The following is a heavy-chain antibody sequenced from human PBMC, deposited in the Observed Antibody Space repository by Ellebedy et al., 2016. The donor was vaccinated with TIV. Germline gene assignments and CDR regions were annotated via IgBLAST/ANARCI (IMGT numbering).Heavy chain of an antibody. D-gene: IGHD5-18*01. V-gene: IGHV3-23*01. CDR3: AKGVKNSPFDY. CDR2: IISTGGST. J-gene: IGHJ4*02. CDR1: GIPFSRHV. Sequence: PGGSLRLSCAASGIPFSRHVMSCVRQSPGKGLEWVAAIISTGGSTYYPDSVRGRFTISRDNSKNTLYVQLDSLRVEDTAVYFCAKGVKNSPFDYWGQGTRVTVSS.